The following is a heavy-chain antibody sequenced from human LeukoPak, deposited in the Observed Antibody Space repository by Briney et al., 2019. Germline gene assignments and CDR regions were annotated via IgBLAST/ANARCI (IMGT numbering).Heavy chain of an antibody. V-gene: IGHV3-23*01. J-gene: IGHJ4*02. D-gene: IGHD6-19*01. Sequence: SGGSLRLSCSASGFSFVEYVMSWVRQAPGKGLEWVAGMTGTSGGTYYADSVKGRFTISRDNSDSTLYLDINNLRAEDTAVYYCAKDQTVGGTWGEVIFHYWGQGTLVTVAS. CDR2: MTGTSGGT. CDR1: GFSFVEYV. CDR3: AKDQTVGGTWGEVIFHY.